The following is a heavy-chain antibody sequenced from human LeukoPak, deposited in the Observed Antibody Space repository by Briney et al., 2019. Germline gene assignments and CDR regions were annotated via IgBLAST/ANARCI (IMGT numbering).Heavy chain of an antibody. J-gene: IGHJ4*02. CDR2: ISWNSGSI. Sequence: GGSLRLSCAASGFTFDDYAMHWVRQAPGKGLEWVSGISWNSGSIGYADSVKGRFTISRDNAKNSLYLQMNSLRAEDTAVYYCARDSRYDFWSGSRVIDYWGQGTLVTVSS. CDR1: GFTFDDYA. D-gene: IGHD3-3*01. CDR3: ARDSRYDFWSGSRVIDY. V-gene: IGHV3-9*01.